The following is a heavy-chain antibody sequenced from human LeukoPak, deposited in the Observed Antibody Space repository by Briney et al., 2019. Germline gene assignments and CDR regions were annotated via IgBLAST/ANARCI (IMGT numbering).Heavy chain of an antibody. CDR1: GFTFSSYE. D-gene: IGHD2-21*01. J-gene: IGHJ4*02. CDR2: ISSSGSTI. V-gene: IGHV3-48*03. CDR3: ARPRGCGTSRCNNFDY. Sequence: GGSLRLSCAASGFTFSSYEMNWVRQAPGKGLEWVSYISSSGSTIYYADSVKGRFTISRDNAKNSLYLQMNSLRAEDTAVYYCARPRGCGTSRCNNFDYWGQGTLVTVSS.